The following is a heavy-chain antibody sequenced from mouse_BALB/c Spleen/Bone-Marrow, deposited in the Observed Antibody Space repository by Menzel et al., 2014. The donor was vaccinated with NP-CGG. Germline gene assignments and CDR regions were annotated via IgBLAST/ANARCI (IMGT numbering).Heavy chain of an antibody. D-gene: IGHD1-2*01. CDR2: INPDSSTI. CDR3: ARLGYYGSFAF. Sequence: VQLKQSGGGLVQPGGSLKLSCAASGFDFSRFWMSWVRQAPGKGLEWIGEINPDSSTINYTPSLKDKFIISRDNAKNTLYLQMSKVRSEDTALYYCARLGYYGSFAFWGQGTLVTVSA. J-gene: IGHJ3*01. CDR1: GFDFSRFW. V-gene: IGHV4-1*02.